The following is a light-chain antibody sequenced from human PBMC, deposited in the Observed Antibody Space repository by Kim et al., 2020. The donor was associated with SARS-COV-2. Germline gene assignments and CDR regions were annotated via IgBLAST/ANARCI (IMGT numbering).Light chain of an antibody. CDR2: KAS. Sequence: SASIGDRVTITCRASQTISNWLTWYQQKPGTAPKLLIYKASSLESGVPSRFSGSGSGTEFTLTITSLQPDDSATYYCHQYDRAWTFGQGTKVDIK. CDR1: QTISNW. V-gene: IGKV1-5*03. CDR3: HQYDRAWT. J-gene: IGKJ1*01.